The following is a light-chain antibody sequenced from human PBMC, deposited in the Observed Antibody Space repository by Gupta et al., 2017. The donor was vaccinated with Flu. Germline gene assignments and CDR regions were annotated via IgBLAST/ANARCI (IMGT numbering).Light chain of an antibody. CDR3: SSFSSSNTPYV. CDR2: EVS. Sequence: QSALTQPASVSGSPGQSITISCTGTSSDVGTYNYVSWYQQRPGKAPKLMIYEVSHRPSGVSNRFSGSKSGNTASLTISGLQAGDEADYYCSSFSSSNTPYVFGTGTKVTVL. V-gene: IGLV2-14*01. CDR1: SSDVGTYNY. J-gene: IGLJ1*01.